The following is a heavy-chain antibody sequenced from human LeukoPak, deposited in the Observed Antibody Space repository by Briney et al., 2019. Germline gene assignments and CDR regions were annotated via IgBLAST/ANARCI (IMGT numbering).Heavy chain of an antibody. J-gene: IGHJ4*02. CDR1: GFTFSYHW. Sequence: PGGSLRLSCAASGFTFSYHWMTWVRQAPGKGLEWVANIKNDGAVKNYVDSVKGRFTISRDNSKNTLYLQMNSLRAEDTAVYYCARESTSWYSSSSSFDYWGQGTLVTVSS. D-gene: IGHD6-13*01. V-gene: IGHV3-7*01. CDR3: ARESTSWYSSSSSFDY. CDR2: IKNDGAVK.